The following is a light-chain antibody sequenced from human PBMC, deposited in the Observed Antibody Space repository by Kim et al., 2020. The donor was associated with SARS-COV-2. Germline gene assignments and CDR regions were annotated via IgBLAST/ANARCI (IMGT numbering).Light chain of an antibody. CDR3: QQHNSYTLT. Sequence: DIQMTQSPSSLSASVGDRVTITCRASQGIRNGLGWYQQKPGKAPKLLIYAASSLQSGVPSRFSGSGSGTEFTLTISSLQPEDFATYYCQQHNSYTLTFGQGTKVDIK. CDR2: AAS. V-gene: IGKV1-17*01. J-gene: IGKJ4*01. CDR1: QGIRNG.